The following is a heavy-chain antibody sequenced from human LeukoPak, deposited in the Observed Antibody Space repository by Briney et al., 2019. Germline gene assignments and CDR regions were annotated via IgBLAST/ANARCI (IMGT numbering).Heavy chain of an antibody. D-gene: IGHD2-2*01. CDR2: ISSSGSTI. CDR3: AKSSAALPGY. J-gene: IGHJ4*02. V-gene: IGHV3-48*03. Sequence: PGGSLRLSCAASGFIFSNFEMTWVRQAPGKGLEWLSYISSSGSTIYYADSVKGRFTISRDNAQNSLYLQMNSLRAEATAVYYCAKSSAALPGYWGQGTLVTVSS. CDR1: GFIFSNFE.